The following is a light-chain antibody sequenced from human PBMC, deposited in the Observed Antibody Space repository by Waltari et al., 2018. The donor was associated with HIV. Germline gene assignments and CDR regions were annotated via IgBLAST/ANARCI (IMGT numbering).Light chain of an antibody. J-gene: IGLJ2*01. CDR3: LLSYGGARV. CDR2: DTS. Sequence: QAVLTQEPSLTVSPGGTVTLTCGFSTDAVTRQPHPYWFQQTPGQAPRTLIYDTSNKHSWTPARFSGSLLGGKAALTLSGAQPEDEAEYYCLLSYGGARVFGGGTKLTVL. CDR1: TDAVTRQPH. V-gene: IGLV7-46*01.